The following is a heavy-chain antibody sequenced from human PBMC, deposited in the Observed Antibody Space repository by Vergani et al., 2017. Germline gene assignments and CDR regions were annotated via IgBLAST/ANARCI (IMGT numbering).Heavy chain of an antibody. CDR1: GCSISSYY. CDR2: IYYSGST. V-gene: IGHV4-59*01. CDR3: ARDGYSYGYGILS. D-gene: IGHD5-18*01. J-gene: IGHJ5*02. Sequence: QVQLQESGPGLVKPSETLSLTCTVSGCSISSYYWSWIRQPPGKGLEWIGYIYYSGSTNYNPSLKSRVTISVDTSKNQFSLKLSSVTAADTAVYYCARDGYSYGYGILSWGQGTLVTVSS.